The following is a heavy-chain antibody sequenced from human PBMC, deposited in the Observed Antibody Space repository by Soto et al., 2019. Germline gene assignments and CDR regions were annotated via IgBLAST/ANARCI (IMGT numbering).Heavy chain of an antibody. J-gene: IGHJ4*02. V-gene: IGHV4-34*01. CDR3: ATRVTMVRGAYFDY. CDR1: GGSFSGYY. D-gene: IGHD3-10*01. Sequence: SETLSLTCAVYGGSFSGYYWSWIRQPPGKGLEWIGEINHSGSTNYNPSLKSRVTISIDTSKNQFSLKLSSVTAADTAMYYCATRVTMVRGAYFDYWGQGTLVTVSS. CDR2: INHSGST.